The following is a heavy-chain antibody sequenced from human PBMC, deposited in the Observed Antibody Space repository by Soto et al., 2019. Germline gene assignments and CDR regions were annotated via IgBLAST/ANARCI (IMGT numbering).Heavy chain of an antibody. V-gene: IGHV5-51*01. CDR2: IYLGDSHN. D-gene: IGHD2-21*01. Sequence: EVQLVQSGAEVKKPGESLMISCKDSGDSFRNDWISWVRQMHGKGLEWMGIIYLGDSHNRYSPSFQGQVTMSVDKSINTAYLPWRSLKASDSGIYYCAIHRGSSFYTLGDDWGHGNLVAVSS. J-gene: IGHJ4*01. CDR3: AIHRGSSFYTLGDD. CDR1: GDSFRNDW.